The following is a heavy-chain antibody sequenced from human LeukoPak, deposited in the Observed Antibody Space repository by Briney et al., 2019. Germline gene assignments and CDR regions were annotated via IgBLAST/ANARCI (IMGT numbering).Heavy chain of an antibody. V-gene: IGHV3-33*01. CDR3: ARGSSGWSYFDY. Sequence: GGSLRLSCAASGFTFSSYGMHWVRQAPGKGLEWVAVIWYDGSNKYYADSVKGRFIISRDNSKNTLYLQMNSLRAEDTAVYYCARGSSGWSYFDYWGQGTLVTVSS. CDR2: IWYDGSNK. CDR1: GFTFSSYG. D-gene: IGHD6-19*01. J-gene: IGHJ4*02.